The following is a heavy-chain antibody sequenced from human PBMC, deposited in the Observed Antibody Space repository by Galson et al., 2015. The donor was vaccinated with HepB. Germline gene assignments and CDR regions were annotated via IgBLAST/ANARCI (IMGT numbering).Heavy chain of an antibody. J-gene: IGHJ3*02. CDR3: ARSYYYDSSGYDAFDI. D-gene: IGHD3-22*01. CDR2: IDWDDDK. CDR1: GFSLSTSGMC. V-gene: IGHV2-70*01. Sequence: PALVKPTQTLTLTCTFSGFSLSTSGMCVSWIRQPPGKALEWLALIDWDDDKYYSTSLKTRLTISKDTSKNQVVLTMTNMDPVDTATYYCARSYYYDSSGYDAFDIWGQGTMVTVSS.